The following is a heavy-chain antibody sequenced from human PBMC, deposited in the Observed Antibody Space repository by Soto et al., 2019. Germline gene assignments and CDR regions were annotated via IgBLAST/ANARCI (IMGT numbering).Heavy chain of an antibody. CDR1: GGSISSGGYS. CDR2: IYHSGST. V-gene: IGHV4-30-2*01. J-gene: IGHJ6*02. Sequence: PSETLSLTCTVSGGSISSGGYSWSWIRQPPGKGLEWIGYIYHSGSTYYNPSLKSRVTISVDRSKNQCSLKLSSVTAADTAVYYCARDSAVYGMDVWGQGTTVTVSS. CDR3: ARDSAVYGMDV.